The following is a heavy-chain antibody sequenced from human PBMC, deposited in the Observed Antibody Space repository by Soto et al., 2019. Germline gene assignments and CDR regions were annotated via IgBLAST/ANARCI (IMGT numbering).Heavy chain of an antibody. Sequence: EVQLVESGGGLIQPGGSLRLSCAASGFTVSSNYMSWVRQAPGKGLEWVSGISGSGGSTYYADSVKGRFTISRDKSKSMLYLQMNVLRAEDTAIYYCAKGQPATVTYFDSWGQGTLVTVSS. CDR3: AKGQPATVTYFDS. CDR2: SGSGGST. CDR1: GFTVSSNY. V-gene: IGHV3-23*04. D-gene: IGHD2-21*02. J-gene: IGHJ4*02.